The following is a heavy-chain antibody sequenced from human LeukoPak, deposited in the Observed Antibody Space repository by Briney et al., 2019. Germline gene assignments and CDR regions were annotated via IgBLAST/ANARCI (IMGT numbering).Heavy chain of an antibody. V-gene: IGHV1-18*01. CDR1: GYTFSSYA. D-gene: IGHD6-13*01. Sequence: GASVKVSCKASGYTFSSYAITWVRRAPGQGLEWMGWISAYNGNTNYAQKLQGRVTMTTDTSTSAAYMELRSLRSDDTAVYYCARAIAAAALGAFDIWGQGTMVTVSS. CDR2: ISAYNGNT. CDR3: ARAIAAAALGAFDI. J-gene: IGHJ3*02.